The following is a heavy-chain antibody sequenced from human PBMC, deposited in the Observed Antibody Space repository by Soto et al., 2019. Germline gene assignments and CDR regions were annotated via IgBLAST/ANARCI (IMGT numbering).Heavy chain of an antibody. CDR3: ARVGGSLPTGFDY. Sequence: QVQLQESGPGLVKPSETLSLTCTVSGGSISSYYWTWIRQSPGKGLEWIGYISNSGSTSYNPSLRSRIPISVDPSKNQFSLEVRSVTAPDTAVYHCARVGGSLPTGFDYWGQGTLVTVSS. CDR1: GGSISSYY. V-gene: IGHV4-59*01. D-gene: IGHD1-1*01. J-gene: IGHJ4*02. CDR2: ISNSGST.